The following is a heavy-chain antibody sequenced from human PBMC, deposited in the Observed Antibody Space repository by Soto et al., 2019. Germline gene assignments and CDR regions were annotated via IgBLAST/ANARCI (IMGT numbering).Heavy chain of an antibody. J-gene: IGHJ4*02. CDR2: IYPGDSDT. D-gene: IGHD2-15*01. CDR3: ASYGTCGGGSCDLDY. V-gene: IGHV5-51*01. Sequence: GESLKISCKGSGYSFTSYWIGWVRQMPGKGLEWMGIIYPGDSDTRYSPSFQGQVTISADKSISTAYLQWSSLKTSDTAMYYCASYGTCGGGSCDLDYWGQGTLVTVSS. CDR1: GYSFTSYW.